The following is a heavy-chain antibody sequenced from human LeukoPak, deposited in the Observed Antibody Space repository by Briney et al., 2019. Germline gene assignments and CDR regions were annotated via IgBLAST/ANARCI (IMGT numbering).Heavy chain of an antibody. CDR3: ARDNWGSPDI. CDR1: GSFISSHS. D-gene: IGHD7-27*01. CDR2: DSNNGNI. Sequence: SETLSLTCTVSGSFISSHSWGWVRQPPGKGLEWIGYDSNNGNINFNPALKSRVTISVDTSKRQFSLKLRSVTAADTAVYYCARDNWGSPDIWGQGILVTVSS. J-gene: IGHJ4*02. V-gene: IGHV4-59*11.